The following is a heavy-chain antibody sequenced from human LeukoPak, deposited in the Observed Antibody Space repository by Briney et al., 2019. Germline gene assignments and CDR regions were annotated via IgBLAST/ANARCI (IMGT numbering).Heavy chain of an antibody. CDR1: GYSISSGYY. J-gene: IGHJ4*02. D-gene: IGHD5-24*01. Sequence: PSETLSLTCAVSGYSISSGYYWGWIRQPPGKGLEWIGSIYHSGSTYYNPSLKSRVTISVDTSKNQFYLKLSSVTAADTAVYYCARQMHDFDYWGQGTLVTVSS. CDR2: IYHSGST. CDR3: ARQMHDFDY. V-gene: IGHV4-38-2*01.